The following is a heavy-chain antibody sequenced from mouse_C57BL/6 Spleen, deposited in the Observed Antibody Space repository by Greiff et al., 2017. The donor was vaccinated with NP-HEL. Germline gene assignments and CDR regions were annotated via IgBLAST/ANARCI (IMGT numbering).Heavy chain of an antibody. V-gene: IGHV1-64*01. Sequence: QVQLKQPGAELVKPGASVKLSCKASGYTFTSYWMHWVKQRPGQGLEWIGMIHPNSGSTNYNEKFKSKATLTVDKSSSTAYMQLSSLTSEDSAVDYCAGWDYGSSYYWGQGTTLTVSS. CDR3: AGWDYGSSYY. CDR1: GYTFTSYW. J-gene: IGHJ2*01. D-gene: IGHD1-1*01. CDR2: IHPNSGST.